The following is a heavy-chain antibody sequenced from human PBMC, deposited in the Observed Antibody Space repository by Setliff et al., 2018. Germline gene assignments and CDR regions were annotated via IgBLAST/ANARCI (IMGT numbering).Heavy chain of an antibody. J-gene: IGHJ6*03. V-gene: IGHV3-30*01. Sequence: PGGSLRLSCAASGFTFSSYAMHWVRQAPGKGLEWVAVISYDGSHKYYADSVRGRFTISRDISKNTLYVQMNSLRPEDTAVYYCARSRYTSRWYEMSAMDVWGKGTTVTVSS. D-gene: IGHD6-13*01. CDR2: ISYDGSHK. CDR3: ARSRYTSRWYEMSAMDV. CDR1: GFTFSSYA.